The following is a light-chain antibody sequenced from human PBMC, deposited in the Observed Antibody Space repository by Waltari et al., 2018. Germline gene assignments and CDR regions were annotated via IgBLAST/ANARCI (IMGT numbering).Light chain of an antibody. CDR3: LLYYGGLWV. V-gene: IGLV7-43*01. CDR1: TAAVPTCPH. Sequence: QTVVNQEPSLTVSPGGTITLTCASTTAAVPTCPHPNWFQQKPGQAPRALIYSTSNKHPWTPARFSGSLLGGKAALTLSGVQPEDEAEYYCLLYYGGLWVFGGGTKLTVL. J-gene: IGLJ3*02. CDR2: STS.